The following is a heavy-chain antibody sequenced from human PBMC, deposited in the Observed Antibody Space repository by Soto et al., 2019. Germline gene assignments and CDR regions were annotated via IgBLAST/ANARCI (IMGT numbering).Heavy chain of an antibody. CDR3: ARDGEITFGGVIPNPLDY. CDR2: ISAYNGNT. CDR1: GYTFTSYG. V-gene: IGHV1-18*04. D-gene: IGHD3-16*02. Sequence: QVQLVQSGAEVKKPGASVKVSCKASGYTFTSYGISWVRQAPGQGHEWMGWISAYNGNTNYAQKLQGRVTMTTDTATSTAYMELRSLRAYDTAVYYCARDGEITFGGVIPNPLDYWGQGSLVTVSS. J-gene: IGHJ4*02.